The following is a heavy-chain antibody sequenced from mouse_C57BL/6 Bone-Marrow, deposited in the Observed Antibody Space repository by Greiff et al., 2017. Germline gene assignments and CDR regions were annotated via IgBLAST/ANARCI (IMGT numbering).Heavy chain of an antibody. V-gene: IGHV5-9*01. CDR2: ISGGGGNT. Sequence: EVTLEESGGGLVKPGGSLKLSCAASGFTFSSYTMSWVRQTPETRLQWVAAISGGGGNTYYPDSVKGRFTISRDNDKNILYLQMSSLRSEDTALYYCSRQVTTVLATKYFDVWGTGTTVTVSS. D-gene: IGHD1-1*01. CDR1: GFTFSSYT. CDR3: SRQVTTVLATKYFDV. J-gene: IGHJ1*03.